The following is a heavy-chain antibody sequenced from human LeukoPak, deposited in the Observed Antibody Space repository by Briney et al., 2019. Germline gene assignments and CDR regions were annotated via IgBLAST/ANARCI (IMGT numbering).Heavy chain of an antibody. Sequence: ASVKVSCKATGYTFTSHAMNWVRQAPGQGLEWMGWINPNSGGTNYAQKFQGWVTMTRDTSISTAYMELSRLRSDDTAVYYCARGGIYSSSWYGFTDAFDIWGQGTMVTVSS. V-gene: IGHV1-2*04. D-gene: IGHD6-13*01. CDR2: INPNSGGT. CDR1: GYTFTSHA. CDR3: ARGGIYSSSWYGFTDAFDI. J-gene: IGHJ3*02.